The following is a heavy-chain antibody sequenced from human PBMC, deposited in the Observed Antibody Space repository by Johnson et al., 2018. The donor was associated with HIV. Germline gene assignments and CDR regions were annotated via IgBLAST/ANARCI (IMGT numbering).Heavy chain of an antibody. D-gene: IGHD3-22*01. CDR1: GFTFSSYA. J-gene: IGHJ3*02. CDR2: ISYDGSNK. V-gene: IGHV3-30-3*01. CDR3: ARVRWVSKWLSYDAFDI. Sequence: QAQLVESGGGVVQPGRSMRLSCAVSGFTFSSYAMHWVRQAPGKGLERVVVISYDGSNKYYADSVKCRFLISRNNSKDKLYLQMNSLRAEHTAVYYCARVRWVSKWLSYDAFDIWGQGTMVTVSS.